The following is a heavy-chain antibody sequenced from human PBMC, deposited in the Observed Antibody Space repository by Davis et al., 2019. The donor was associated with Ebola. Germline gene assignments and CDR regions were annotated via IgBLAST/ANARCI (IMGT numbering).Heavy chain of an antibody. CDR1: GGSFSSYY. D-gene: IGHD1-1*01. Sequence: MPSETLSLTCAVYGGSFSSYYWSWIRQPPGRGLEWIGYIYYSGSTNYNPSLKSRVTISVDTSKNQFSLKLSSVTAADTAVYYCARDWPGHWTYGMDVWGQGTTVTVSS. CDR3: ARDWPGHWTYGMDV. J-gene: IGHJ6*02. V-gene: IGHV4-59*01. CDR2: IYYSGST.